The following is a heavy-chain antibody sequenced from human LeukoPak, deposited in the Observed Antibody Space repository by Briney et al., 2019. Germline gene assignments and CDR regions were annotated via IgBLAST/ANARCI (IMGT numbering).Heavy chain of an antibody. Sequence: SETLSPTCTVSGGSISSSNYYWSWIRQPPGRELEWIASINYGGTTYYNPSLKSRVTISVDTSKNQFSLRLSSVTAADTAVYLCARYVVSGSGRFYFDYWGQGSLVTVSS. J-gene: IGHJ4*02. D-gene: IGHD3-10*01. CDR3: ARYVVSGSGRFYFDY. CDR2: INYGGTT. CDR1: GGSISSSNYY. V-gene: IGHV4-39*01.